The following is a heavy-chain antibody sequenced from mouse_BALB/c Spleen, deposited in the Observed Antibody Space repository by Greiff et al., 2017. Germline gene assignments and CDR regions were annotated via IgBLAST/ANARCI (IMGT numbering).Heavy chain of an antibody. D-gene: IGHD2-3*01. CDR3: ARDGYYVYAMDY. V-gene: IGHV5-15*02. CDR1: GFTFSDYG. J-gene: IGHJ4*01. Sequence: DVMLVESGGGLVQPGGSRKLSCAASGFTFSDYGMAWVRQAPGKGPEWVAFISNLAYSIYYADTVTGRFTISRENAKNTLYLEMSSLRSEDTAMYYCARDGYYVYAMDYWGQGTSVTVSS. CDR2: ISNLAYSI.